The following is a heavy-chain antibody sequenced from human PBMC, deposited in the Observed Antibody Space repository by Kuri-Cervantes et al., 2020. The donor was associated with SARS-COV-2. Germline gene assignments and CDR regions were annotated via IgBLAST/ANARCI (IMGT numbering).Heavy chain of an antibody. CDR3: ARAVKRFDY. D-gene: IGHD2/OR15-2a*01. CDR1: GGSFSGYY. V-gene: IGHV4-34*01. J-gene: IGHJ4*02. CDR2: INHSGST. Sequence: ESLKISCAVYGGSFSGYYWGWIRQPPGKGLEWIGEINHSGSTNYNPSLKSRVTISVDTSKNQFSLRLSSVTAADTAVYYCARAVKRFDYWGQGTLVTVSS.